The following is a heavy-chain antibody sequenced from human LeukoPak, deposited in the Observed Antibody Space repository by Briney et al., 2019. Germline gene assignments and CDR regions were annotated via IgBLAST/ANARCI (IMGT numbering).Heavy chain of an antibody. CDR1: GYTLTELS. CDR3: ARAYPYYVWGSYREYFDY. D-gene: IGHD3-16*02. V-gene: IGHV1-24*01. CDR2: FDPEDGET. J-gene: IGHJ4*02. Sequence: GASVKVSCKVSGYTLTELSMHWVRQAPGKGLEWMGGFDPEDGETIYAQKFQGRVTMTEDTSTDTAYMELSSLRSEDTAVYYCARAYPYYVWGSYREYFDYWGQGTLVTVSS.